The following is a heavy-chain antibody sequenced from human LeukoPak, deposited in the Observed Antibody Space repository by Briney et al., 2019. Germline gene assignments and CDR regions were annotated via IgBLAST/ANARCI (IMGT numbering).Heavy chain of an antibody. CDR3: ARVPTTVTTGCGY. D-gene: IGHD4-17*01. Sequence: SVKVSCKASGGTFSSYAISWVRQAPGQGLEWMGGIIPIFGTANYAQKFQGRVTITRDTSASTAYMELSSLRSEDTAVYYCARVPTTVTTGCGYWGQGTLVTVSS. V-gene: IGHV1-69*05. CDR2: IIPIFGTA. CDR1: GGTFSSYA. J-gene: IGHJ4*02.